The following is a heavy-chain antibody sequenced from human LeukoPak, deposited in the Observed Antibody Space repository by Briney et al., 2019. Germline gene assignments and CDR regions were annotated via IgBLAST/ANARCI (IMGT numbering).Heavy chain of an antibody. CDR3: ARVYSSSSGTTFDY. CDR2: IYTSGST. Sequence: SETLSLTCTVSGVSISSYYWSWIRQPAGKGLEWIGRIYTSGSTNYNPSLKSRVTMSVDTSKNQFSLNLTSATAADTAVYYCARVYSSSSGTTFDYWGQGTLVTVSS. CDR1: GVSISSYY. V-gene: IGHV4-4*07. D-gene: IGHD6-6*01. J-gene: IGHJ4*02.